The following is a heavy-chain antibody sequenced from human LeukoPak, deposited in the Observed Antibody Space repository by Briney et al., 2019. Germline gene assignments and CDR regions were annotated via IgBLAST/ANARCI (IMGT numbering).Heavy chain of an antibody. D-gene: IGHD1-7*01. Sequence: GGSLRLSCAASGFTFDDYAMHWVRQAPGKGLEWVSLISWDGGSTYYADSVKGRFTISRDNSKNSLYLQMNSLRAEDTALYYCAKDKLELGYYYYYMDVWGKGTTVTVSS. V-gene: IGHV3-43D*03. J-gene: IGHJ6*03. CDR3: AKDKLELGYYYYYMDV. CDR1: GFTFDDYA. CDR2: ISWDGGST.